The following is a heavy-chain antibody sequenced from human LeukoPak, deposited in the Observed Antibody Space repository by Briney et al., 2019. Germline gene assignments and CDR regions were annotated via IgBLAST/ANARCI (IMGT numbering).Heavy chain of an antibody. CDR3: ARDLGPRVFDY. V-gene: IGHV4-59*01. D-gene: IGHD6-13*01. CDR1: GGSTSSYY. CDR2: IYYSGST. J-gene: IGHJ4*02. Sequence: SETLSLTRTVSGGSTSSYYRSWIRQPPGKGLEWIGYIYYSGSTNYNPSLKSRVTISVDTSKNQFSLKLSSVTAADTAVYYCARDLGPRVFDYWGQGTLVTVSS.